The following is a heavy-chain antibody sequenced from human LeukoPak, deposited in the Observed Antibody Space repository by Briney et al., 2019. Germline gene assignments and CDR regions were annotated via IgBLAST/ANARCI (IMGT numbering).Heavy chain of an antibody. CDR1: GFTFSGYA. CDR3: AKAPLVTGITGY. J-gene: IGHJ4*02. Sequence: GGSLRLSCAASGFTFSGYAMSWVRQAPGKGLEWVSTISGGGPTYYADSVKGRFTISSDNSKNTLYLQMNSLRAEDTAVYFCAKAPLVTGITGYWGQGTLVTVSS. CDR2: ISGGGPT. D-gene: IGHD1-20*01. V-gene: IGHV3-23*01.